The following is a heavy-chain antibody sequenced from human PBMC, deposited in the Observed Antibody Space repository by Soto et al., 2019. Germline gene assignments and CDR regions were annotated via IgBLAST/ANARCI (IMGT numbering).Heavy chain of an antibody. J-gene: IGHJ4*02. V-gene: IGHV3-23*01. D-gene: IGHD6-25*01. CDR1: GFTFSNYA. CDR3: ARAIGADFFDY. CDR2: ISDNGANT. Sequence: GGSLRLSCIASGFTFSNYAMSWVRQAPGKGLEWVSTISDNGANTFIGDSMKDHFDTSRDNSKNTVFLHLSTVRAEDTAIYYCARAIGADFFDYWGQGTPVTVS.